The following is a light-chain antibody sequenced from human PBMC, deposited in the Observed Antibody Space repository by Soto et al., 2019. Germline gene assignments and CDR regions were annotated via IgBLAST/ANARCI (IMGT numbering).Light chain of an antibody. Sequence: EVVLTQSPATLSLSPGERATLSCRASQSVGTYLAWYQQKPGQTPRLLIHDASNRATGIPARFSGSGSGTDFTLTINSLEPEDFAVYYCQQRSNWITFGQGTRLEMK. CDR3: QQRSNWIT. CDR2: DAS. V-gene: IGKV3-11*01. J-gene: IGKJ5*01. CDR1: QSVGTY.